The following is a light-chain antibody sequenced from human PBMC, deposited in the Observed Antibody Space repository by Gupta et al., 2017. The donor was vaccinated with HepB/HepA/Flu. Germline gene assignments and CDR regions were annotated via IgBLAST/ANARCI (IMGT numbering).Light chain of an antibody. J-gene: IGLJ1*01. V-gene: IGLV3-21*03. CDR3: EVWDGDSDHYV. Sequence: SYVLTQPPSVPVAPGKTAPLPCGENNIGSKSVHWYQQKPGQAPVLVVYDDRDRPLGIPARFSGSKSGNTATPTISRVEAGDEADYYCEVWDGDSDHYVFGTGTKVTVL. CDR2: DDR. CDR1: NIGSKS.